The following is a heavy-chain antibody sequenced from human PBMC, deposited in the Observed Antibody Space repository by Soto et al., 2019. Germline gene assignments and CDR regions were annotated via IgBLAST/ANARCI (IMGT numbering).Heavy chain of an antibody. CDR2: IHSSGST. CDR1: GASMNSYH. Sequence: QVQLQASGPGLVKPSETLSLTCTVSGASMNSYHWSWIRQPAGKGLEWIGHIHSSGSTNYNPSLKSRVTMSVDTSKNQFSLRLMSLTAADTAVYYCAREAVVGVIAGWFDPWGQGTLVTVSS. J-gene: IGHJ5*02. CDR3: AREAVVGVIAGWFDP. V-gene: IGHV4-4*07. D-gene: IGHD3-3*01.